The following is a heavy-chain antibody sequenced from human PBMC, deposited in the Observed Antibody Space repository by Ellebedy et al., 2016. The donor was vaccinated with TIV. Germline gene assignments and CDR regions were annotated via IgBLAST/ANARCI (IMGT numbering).Heavy chain of an antibody. CDR3: TRDLTNIVSGDY. V-gene: IGHV1-2*02. CDR2: INPNSGDT. Sequence: AASVKVSCKTSGYTFTDYYIHWVRQAPGQGLEWVAWINPNSGDTAYAQNLQGRVTVTRDTSTSTAFLELSRLRSDDTAVYYCTRDLTNIVSGDYWGQGTLVTVSS. J-gene: IGHJ4*02. D-gene: IGHD5/OR15-5a*01. CDR1: GYTFTDYY.